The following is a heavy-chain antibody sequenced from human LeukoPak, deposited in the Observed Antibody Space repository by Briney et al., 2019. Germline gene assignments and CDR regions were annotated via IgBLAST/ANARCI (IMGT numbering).Heavy chain of an antibody. V-gene: IGHV1-18*01. Sequence: GASVKVSCKASGYTFTSYGISWVRQAPGQGLEWMGWISAYNGNTNYAQKLQGRVTMTTDTSTSTAYMELRSLRSDDTAVYYCARLEDSSGYSAFDIWGQGTMVTVSS. CDR3: ARLEDSSGYSAFDI. CDR2: ISAYNGNT. J-gene: IGHJ3*02. D-gene: IGHD3-22*01. CDR1: GYTFTSYG.